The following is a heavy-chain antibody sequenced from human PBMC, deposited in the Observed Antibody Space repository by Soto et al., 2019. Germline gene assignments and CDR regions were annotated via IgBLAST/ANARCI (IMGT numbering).Heavy chain of an antibody. J-gene: IGHJ4*02. Sequence: GESLKISCQGSGYSFTTYWIGWVRQMPGKGLEWMGIIYPGDSDTRYSTSFQGQVTISADKSISTAYLQWSSLKASDTAIYYCATGGYCSDTTCYNFFDYWGQGTLVTVSS. CDR3: ATGGYCSDTTCYNFFDY. V-gene: IGHV5-51*01. CDR2: IYPGDSDT. D-gene: IGHD2-2*02. CDR1: GYSFTTYW.